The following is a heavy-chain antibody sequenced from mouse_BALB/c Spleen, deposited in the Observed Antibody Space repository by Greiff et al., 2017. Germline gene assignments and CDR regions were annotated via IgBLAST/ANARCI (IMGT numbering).Heavy chain of an antibody. CDR3: ARPTATWFAY. CDR1: GFTFSSYG. V-gene: IGHV5-6-3*01. D-gene: IGHD1-2*01. J-gene: IGHJ3*01. Sequence: EVMLVESGGGLVQPGGSLKLSCAASGFTFSSYGMSWVRQTPDKRLELVATINSNGGSTYYPDSVKGRFTISRDNAKNTLYLQMCSLKSEDTAMYCCARPTATWFAYWGQGTLVTVSA. CDR2: INSNGGST.